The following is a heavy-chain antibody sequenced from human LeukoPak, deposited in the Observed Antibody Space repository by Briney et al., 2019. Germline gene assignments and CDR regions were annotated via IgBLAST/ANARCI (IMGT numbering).Heavy chain of an antibody. J-gene: IGHJ4*02. CDR2: IYYSGST. Sequence: SETLSLTCTVSGGSISSSSYYWGWIRQPPGKGLEWIGSIYYSGSTNYNPSLKSRVTISVDTSKNQFSLKLSSVTAADTAVYYCARDQGYIDYWGQGTLVTVSS. CDR1: GGSISSSSYY. D-gene: IGHD2-2*02. V-gene: IGHV4-39*07. CDR3: ARDQGYIDY.